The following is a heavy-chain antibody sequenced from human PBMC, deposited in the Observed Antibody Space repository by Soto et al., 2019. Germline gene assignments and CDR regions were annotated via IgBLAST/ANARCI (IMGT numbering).Heavy chain of an antibody. CDR3: ARVPDY. Sequence: PSETLSLTCSVSGGSISSSSYYWGWIRQPPGKGLEWIGSIYYSGSIYYNPSLKSRVTISVDTSKNQFSLKLSSVTAAETAVYYCARVPDYWGQGTLVTSPQ. D-gene: IGHD2-2*01. J-gene: IGHJ4*02. CDR1: GGSISSSSYY. CDR2: IYYSGSI. V-gene: IGHV4-39*01.